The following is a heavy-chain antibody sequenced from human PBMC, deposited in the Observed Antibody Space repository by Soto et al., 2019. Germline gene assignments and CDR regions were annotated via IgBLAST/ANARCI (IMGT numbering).Heavy chain of an antibody. J-gene: IGHJ4*02. V-gene: IGHV4-39*01. CDR3: ARLIAAAGGNRAY. CDR1: GGSISTSSYY. D-gene: IGHD6-13*01. CDR2: IYYSGST. Sequence: QLQLQESGPGLVKPSETLSLTCTVSGGSISTSSYYWGWIRQPPGKGLEWIGSIYYSGSTYYNPSLTSRVTISADTSKHQFSLKLSSVTAADTAVYYCARLIAAAGGNRAYWGQGTLVTVSS.